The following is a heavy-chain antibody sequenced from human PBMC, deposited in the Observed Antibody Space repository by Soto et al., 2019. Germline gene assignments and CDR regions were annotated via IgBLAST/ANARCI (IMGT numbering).Heavy chain of an antibody. Sequence: QITLKESGPPLVKPTQTLTLTCTFSGFSLSTSGVGVDWIRQPPGKALEWLALIYWDDDRRYSPSLKSRLTITKDTSKNQVVLTMTNMDPVDTATYFCAHRQSNGGPPRFDYWGQGILVTVSS. V-gene: IGHV2-5*02. J-gene: IGHJ4*02. CDR1: GFSLSTSGVG. CDR2: IYWDDDR. CDR3: AHRQSNGGPPRFDY. D-gene: IGHD4-17*01.